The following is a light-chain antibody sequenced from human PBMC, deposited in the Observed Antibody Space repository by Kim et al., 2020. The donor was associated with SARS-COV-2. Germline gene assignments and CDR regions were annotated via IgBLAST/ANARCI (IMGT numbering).Light chain of an antibody. Sequence: ASVGDAVTSTCRASQDITNALAWYQQKPGKAPRLLLYAASTLHSGVPSRFSGSGSGSDYTLTINSLQPEDFATYYCHQYSGTLGTFGQGTKVDIK. CDR3: HQYSGTLGT. CDR1: QDITNA. V-gene: IGKV1-NL1*01. J-gene: IGKJ1*01. CDR2: AAS.